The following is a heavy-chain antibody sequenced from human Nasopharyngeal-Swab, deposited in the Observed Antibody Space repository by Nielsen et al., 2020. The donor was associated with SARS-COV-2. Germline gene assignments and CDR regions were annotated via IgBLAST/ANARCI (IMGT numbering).Heavy chain of an antibody. Sequence: GESLKISCAASGFTFSSYWMSWVRQAPGKGLECVANIKQDGGEKNYVDSVKGRFTISIDNIKNSLYLQMNSLRVEDTAVYFCARLPRNNWRLDSWGQGILVTVSS. CDR1: GFTFSSYW. V-gene: IGHV3-7*03. D-gene: IGHD1-20*01. J-gene: IGHJ4*02. CDR2: IKQDGGEK. CDR3: ARLPRNNWRLDS.